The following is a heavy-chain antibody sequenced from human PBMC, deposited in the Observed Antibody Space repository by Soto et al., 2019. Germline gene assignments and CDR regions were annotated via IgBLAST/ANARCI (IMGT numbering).Heavy chain of an antibody. J-gene: IGHJ5*02. V-gene: IGHV3-7*05. CDR1: GLTFSNYW. Sequence: GGSLRLSCAVSGLTFSNYWMNWVRQAPGKGPEWVANIKQDGSEKYYVDSVKGRFTISRDNAKNSLYLQMNSLRAEDTAVYYCARGLAVAANWFDPWGQGTLVTVSS. D-gene: IGHD6-19*01. CDR2: IKQDGSEK. CDR3: ARGLAVAANWFDP.